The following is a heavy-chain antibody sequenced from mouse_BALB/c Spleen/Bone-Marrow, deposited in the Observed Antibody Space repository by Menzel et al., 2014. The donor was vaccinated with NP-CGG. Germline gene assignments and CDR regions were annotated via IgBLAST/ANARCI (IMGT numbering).Heavy chain of an antibody. CDR1: GFNIKDTY. Sequence: EVQLQPSGAGLVKPGASVKLSCTASGFNIKDTYMHWVKQRPEQGLEWIGRIDPANGNTKYDPKFQGKATITADTSFNTAYLQLSSLTSEDTAVYYCASYYYGLYFFYWGQGTTLTVSS. CDR2: IDPANGNT. D-gene: IGHD1-1*01. V-gene: IGHV14-3*02. J-gene: IGHJ2*01. CDR3: ASYYYGLYFFY.